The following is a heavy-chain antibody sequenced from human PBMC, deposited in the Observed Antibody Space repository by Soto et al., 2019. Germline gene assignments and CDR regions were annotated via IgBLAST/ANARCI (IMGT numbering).Heavy chain of an antibody. J-gene: IGHJ2*01. CDR1: GFSFNNYA. Sequence: EVQLLESGGGLVQPGGSRTVSCAASGFSFNNYAMTWVRQAPGKGLEWVSSITGSGGLTYYADSVKGRCTISRDNSKNILFLQMTSLRAEDTATYYCSKGDYGGNSPYWYFDLLGRGTLVTVSS. V-gene: IGHV3-23*01. CDR3: SKGDYGGNSPYWYFDL. CDR2: ITGSGGLT. D-gene: IGHD4-17*01.